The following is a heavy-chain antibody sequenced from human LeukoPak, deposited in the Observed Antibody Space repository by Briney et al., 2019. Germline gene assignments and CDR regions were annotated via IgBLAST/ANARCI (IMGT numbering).Heavy chain of an antibody. CDR1: GGSISSGGYY. CDR3: ARARGGHYDSSGYYFDY. D-gene: IGHD3-22*01. CDR2: IYYSGST. V-gene: IGHV4-31*03. Sequence: SETLSLTCTVSGGSISSGGYYWSWIRQHPGKGLEWIGYIYYSGSTYYNPSLESRVTISVDTSKNQFSLKLSSVTAADTAVYYCARARGGHYDSSGYYFDYWGQGTLVTVSS. J-gene: IGHJ4*02.